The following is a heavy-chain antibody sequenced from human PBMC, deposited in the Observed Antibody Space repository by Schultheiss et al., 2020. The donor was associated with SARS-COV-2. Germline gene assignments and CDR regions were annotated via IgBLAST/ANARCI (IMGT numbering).Heavy chain of an antibody. V-gene: IGHV3-23*01. Sequence: GGSLRLSCAASELTFSNYVMNWVRQAPGEGLEWVSAISGSGGSTYYADSVRGRFTISRDNSRDTVYLQMNSLRVEDTAVYYCARDEGDGYNIWGQGTLVTVSS. J-gene: IGHJ4*02. CDR3: ARDEGDGYNI. CDR1: ELTFSNYV. D-gene: IGHD5-24*01. CDR2: ISGSGGST.